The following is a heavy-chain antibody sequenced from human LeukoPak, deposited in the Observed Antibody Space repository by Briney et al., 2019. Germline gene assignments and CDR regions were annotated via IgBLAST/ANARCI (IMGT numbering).Heavy chain of an antibody. CDR2: IKSKTDGGTT. V-gene: IGHV3-15*01. CDR3: TTLTTVTTGYDFDY. Sequence: PGGSLRLSCAASGFTFSSYWMSWVRQAPGKGLEWVGRIKSKTDGGTTDYAAPVKGRFTISRDDSKNTLYLQMNSLKTEDTAVYYCTTLTTVTTGYDFDYWGQGTLVTVSS. CDR1: GFTFSSYW. J-gene: IGHJ4*02. D-gene: IGHD4-17*01.